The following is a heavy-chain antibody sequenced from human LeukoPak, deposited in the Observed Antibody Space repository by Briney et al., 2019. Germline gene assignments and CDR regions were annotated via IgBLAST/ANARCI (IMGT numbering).Heavy chain of an antibody. CDR1: GFTFNNHD. Sequence: PGGSLRLSCAASGFTFNNHDMHWVRQAPGKGLEWVAVISYDGRNIHYADSVKGRFTISRDNSKNTLYLQMNSLRAEDTAVYYCARGIAILTAGDYWGQGTLVTVSS. V-gene: IGHV3-30*03. CDR3: ARGIAILTAGDY. CDR2: ISYDGRNI. J-gene: IGHJ4*02. D-gene: IGHD3-9*01.